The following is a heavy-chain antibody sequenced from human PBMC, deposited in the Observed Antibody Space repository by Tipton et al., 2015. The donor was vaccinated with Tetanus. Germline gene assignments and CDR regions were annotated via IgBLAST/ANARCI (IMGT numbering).Heavy chain of an antibody. Sequence: SLRLSCAASGFTFSSYAMHWVRQAPGKGLEWVAVISYDGSHKYYADSVKGRFSISRDNARNSTYLQMDSLRAEDTAVYYCGRAWGPGVAATLFWGQGILVTVSS. CDR1: GFTFSSYA. D-gene: IGHD3-16*01. J-gene: IGHJ4*01. CDR3: GRAWGPGVAATLF. V-gene: IGHV3-30*03. CDR2: ISYDGSHK.